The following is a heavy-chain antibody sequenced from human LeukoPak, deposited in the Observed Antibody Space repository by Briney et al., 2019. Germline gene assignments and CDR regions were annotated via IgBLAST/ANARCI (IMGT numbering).Heavy chain of an antibody. CDR3: ARGRPLLYSSGWSSDY. CDR1: GFTFSSHS. V-gene: IGHV3-21*01. D-gene: IGHD6-19*01. J-gene: IGHJ4*02. CDR2: VSSSSNYI. Sequence: GGSLRLSRAASGFTFSSHSMTWVRQAPANGQAWVSSVSSSSNYIYYADSVKGRFTISRDNAKNSLYLQANSLRAEDTAVYYCARGRPLLYSSGWSSDYWGQGALVTVSS.